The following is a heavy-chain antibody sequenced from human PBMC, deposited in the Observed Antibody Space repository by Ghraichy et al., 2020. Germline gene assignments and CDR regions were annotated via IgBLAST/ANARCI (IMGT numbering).Heavy chain of an antibody. CDR2: ISYAGSSP. CDR3: ARDNYDTSGPWSFFDY. D-gene: IGHD3-22*01. Sequence: GGSLRLSCAASGFIFRNYAMNWVRQAPGKGLEWVAVISYAGSSPYYADSVKGRFTISRDNSKNTLYLQMNSLRAEDTAVYYCARDNYDTSGPWSFFDYWGQGTLVTVSS. V-gene: IGHV3-30-3*01. J-gene: IGHJ4*02. CDR1: GFIFRNYA.